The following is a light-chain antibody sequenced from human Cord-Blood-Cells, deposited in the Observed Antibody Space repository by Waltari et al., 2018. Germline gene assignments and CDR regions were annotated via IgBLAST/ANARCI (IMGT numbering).Light chain of an antibody. J-gene: IGLJ2*01. CDR2: QDS. Sequence: SYELTQPPSVSVSPGQTASITCSGDKLGDNYACWYQQKPGQSPLLVIYQDSKRPSGIPERFSGSNSGNTATLTISGTQAMDEADYYCQAWDSSLRVFGGGTKLTGL. V-gene: IGLV3-1*01. CDR1: KLGDNY. CDR3: QAWDSSLRV.